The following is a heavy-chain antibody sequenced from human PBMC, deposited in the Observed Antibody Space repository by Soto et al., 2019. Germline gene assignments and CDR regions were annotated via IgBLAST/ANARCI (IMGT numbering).Heavy chain of an antibody. CDR3: AKVTQNSSGWYGGNYYFDY. CDR1: GFTFSSYA. J-gene: IGHJ4*02. D-gene: IGHD6-19*01. CDR2: ISGSGGST. V-gene: IGHV3-23*01. Sequence: VGSLRLSCAASGFTFSSYAMSWVRQAPGKGLEWVSAISGSGGSTYYADSVKGRFTISRDNSKNTLYLQMNSLRAEDTAVYYCAKVTQNSSGWYGGNYYFDYWGQGTLVTVSS.